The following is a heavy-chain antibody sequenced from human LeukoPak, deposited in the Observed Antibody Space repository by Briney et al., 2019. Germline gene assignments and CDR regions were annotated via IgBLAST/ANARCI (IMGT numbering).Heavy chain of an antibody. D-gene: IGHD3-22*01. CDR2: INHSGST. V-gene: IGHV4-34*01. Sequence: PSETLSLTCAVYGGSFSGYYWSWIRQPPGKGLEWIGEINHSGSTNYNPSLKCRVTISVDTSKNQFSLKLSSVTAADTAVYYCAREGYDSSGYYTMVDYWGQGTLVTVSS. CDR3: AREGYDSSGYYTMVDY. CDR1: GGSFSGYY. J-gene: IGHJ4*02.